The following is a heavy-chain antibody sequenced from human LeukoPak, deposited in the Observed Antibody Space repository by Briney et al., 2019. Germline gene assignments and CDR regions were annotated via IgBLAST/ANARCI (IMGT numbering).Heavy chain of an antibody. J-gene: IGHJ3*02. V-gene: IGHV4-59*01. D-gene: IGHD3-9*01. Sequence: SETLSLTCTVSGGSISSYYWSWIRLPPGKGLEWIGYLSKSGNTNYSPSLKSRVTIFGDTSKNQSFLKLSSVTAADTAVYYCARARYVNSFYAFDIWGQGTLVTVSS. CDR1: GGSISSYY. CDR2: LSKSGNT. CDR3: ARARYVNSFYAFDI.